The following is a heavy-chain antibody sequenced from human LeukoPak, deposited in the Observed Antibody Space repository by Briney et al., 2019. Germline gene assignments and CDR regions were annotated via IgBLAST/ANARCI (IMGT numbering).Heavy chain of an antibody. CDR1: GFTFISYS. J-gene: IGHJ4*02. Sequence: KTGGSLRLSCAAPGFTFISYSMNWVRQAPGKGLEWVSSISSSSSYIYYADSVKGRFTIPRDNSKNTLYLEMSSLRVDDAAIYYCARSVWGSYHFDYWGQGTRVTVSS. D-gene: IGHD3-16*01. CDR3: ARSVWGSYHFDY. CDR2: ISSSSSYI. V-gene: IGHV3-21*04.